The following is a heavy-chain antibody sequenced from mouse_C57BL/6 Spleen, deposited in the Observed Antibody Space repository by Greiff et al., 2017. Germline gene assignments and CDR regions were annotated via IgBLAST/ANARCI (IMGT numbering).Heavy chain of an antibody. V-gene: IGHV1-55*01. CDR1: GYTFTSYW. Sequence: QVQLQQPGAELVKPGASVKMSCKASGYTFTSYWITWVKQRPGQGLEWIGDIYPGRGSTKYNEKFKSKATLTVDKSSSTAYMQLSSLTSEDSAVYYCAKYYGVFDVWGTGTTVTVSS. D-gene: IGHD1-1*01. CDR2: IYPGRGST. CDR3: AKYYGVFDV. J-gene: IGHJ1*03.